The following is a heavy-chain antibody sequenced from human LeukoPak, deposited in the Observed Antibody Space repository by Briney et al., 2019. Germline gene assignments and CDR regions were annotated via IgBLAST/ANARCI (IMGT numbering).Heavy chain of an antibody. J-gene: IGHJ4*02. CDR2: IWYDGSYK. CDR1: GLPFSTSG. V-gene: IGHV3-33*01. CDR3: ARLKIDGTHFDY. Sequence: PGRSLRLSCAASGLPFSTSGMHWVRQAPGKGLEWVADIWYDGSYKYYADSVQGRFIISRDNSINMVYLEMNSLRAEDTAVYYCARLKIDGTHFDYWGQGTLVTVSS. D-gene: IGHD3-9*01.